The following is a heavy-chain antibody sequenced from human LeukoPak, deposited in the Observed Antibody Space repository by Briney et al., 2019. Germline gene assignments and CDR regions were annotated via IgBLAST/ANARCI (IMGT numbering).Heavy chain of an antibody. CDR2: ISYSGGT. V-gene: IGHV4-59*12. Sequence: SETLSLTCTVSGGSISSYYWSWIRLPPGKGLEWIGYISYSGGTNYNPSLKSRVTISVDRSKNQFSLKLSSVTAADTAAYYCAGGRRGSATYYFDYWGQGTLVTVSS. CDR1: GGSISSYY. CDR3: AGGRRGSATYYFDY. J-gene: IGHJ4*02. D-gene: IGHD3-10*01.